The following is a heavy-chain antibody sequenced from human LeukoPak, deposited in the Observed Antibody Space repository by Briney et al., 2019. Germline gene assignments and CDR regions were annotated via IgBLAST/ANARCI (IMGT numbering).Heavy chain of an antibody. CDR1: GGSISSYY. CDR3: ARVISDSWSGSTHYFDY. V-gene: IGHV4-4*07. D-gene: IGHD3-3*01. CDR2: IYISGST. Sequence: KPSETLSLTCTVSGGSISSYYWSWIRQPAGKGLEWIGRIYISGSTNYNPSLKSRVTMSVDTSKNQFSLKLSSVTAADTAVYYCARVISDSWSGSTHYFDYWGQGTLVTVSS. J-gene: IGHJ4*02.